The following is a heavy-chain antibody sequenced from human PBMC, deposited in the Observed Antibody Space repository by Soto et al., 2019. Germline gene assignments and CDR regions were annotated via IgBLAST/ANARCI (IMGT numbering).Heavy chain of an antibody. J-gene: IGHJ4*02. CDR1: GYTFTNYD. CDR3: ARDSAQNDYGDDYFDY. CDR2: MNVGNGNT. D-gene: IGHD4-17*01. V-gene: IGHV1-8*01. Sequence: SVKVSCKASGYTFTNYDINWVRQATGQGLEWMGWMNVGNGNTGYAHKFQGRLTMTRNTAISTAYMELSSLRAEDTAVYYCARDSAQNDYGDDYFDYWGQGTLVTVYS.